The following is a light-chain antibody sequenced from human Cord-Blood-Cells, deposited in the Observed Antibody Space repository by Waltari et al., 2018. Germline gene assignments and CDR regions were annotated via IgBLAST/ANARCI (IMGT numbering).Light chain of an antibody. CDR2: ESS. Sequence: QSALTQPASVSGSPGQSITISCTGTSSDVGSYNLVSWYQQHPGKAPKLMIYESSKRPSGVSNRVSGSKSGNTASLTISGRQAEDEADYYCCSYAGSRPYVFGTGTKVNVL. J-gene: IGLJ1*01. V-gene: IGLV2-23*01. CDR3: CSYAGSRPYV. CDR1: SSDVGSYNL.